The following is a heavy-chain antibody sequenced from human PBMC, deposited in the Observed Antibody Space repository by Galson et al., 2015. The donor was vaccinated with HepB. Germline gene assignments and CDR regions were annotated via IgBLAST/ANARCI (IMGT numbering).Heavy chain of an antibody. D-gene: IGHD3-10*01. V-gene: IGHV3-21*01. CDR1: GFTFSSYS. CDR3: ARDGYGSGSYGNFDY. J-gene: IGHJ4*02. CDR2: ISSSSSYI. Sequence: SLRLSCAASGFTFSSYSMNWVRQAPGKGLEWVSSISSSSSYIYYADSVKGRFTISRDNAKNSLYLQMNSLRAEDTAVYYCARDGYGSGSYGNFDYWGQGTLVTVSS.